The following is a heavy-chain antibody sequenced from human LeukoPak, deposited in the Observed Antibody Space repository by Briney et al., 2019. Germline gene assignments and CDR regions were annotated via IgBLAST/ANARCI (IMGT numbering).Heavy chain of an antibody. J-gene: IGHJ6*03. CDR2: IYHAGST. CDR1: GGSISSGGYF. Sequence: SQTLSLTCTVSGGSISSGGYFWSWIRQHPGKGLEWIAHIYHAGSTHDNPSLRGRVAISLDTSANQFSLRLSSVTAADTAVYFCARATHYSASTGGPYMDVWGQGTTVTVSS. V-gene: IGHV4-31*03. CDR3: ARATHYSASTGGPYMDV. D-gene: IGHD3-22*01.